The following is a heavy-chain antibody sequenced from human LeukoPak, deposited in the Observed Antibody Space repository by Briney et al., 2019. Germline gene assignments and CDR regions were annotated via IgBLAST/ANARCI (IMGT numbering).Heavy chain of an antibody. D-gene: IGHD3-10*01. V-gene: IGHV3-48*03. Sequence: PGGSLRLSCAASGLTFSSCEMNWVRQAPGEGLEWVSYISPTSVTIYYADSVKGRFTISRDNAKNSVYLQMNSLRAKDTAVYFRVRARRGLDYWGQGTLVTVAS. CDR2: ISPTSVTI. CDR1: GLTFSSCE. J-gene: IGHJ4*02. CDR3: VRARRGLDY.